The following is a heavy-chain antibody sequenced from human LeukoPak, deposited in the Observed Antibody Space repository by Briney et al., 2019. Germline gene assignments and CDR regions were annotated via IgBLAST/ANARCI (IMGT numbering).Heavy chain of an antibody. V-gene: IGHV4-34*01. D-gene: IGHD6-19*01. J-gene: IGHJ4*02. CDR2: INHSGST. CDR3: ARAGGWYFDY. Sequence: SETLSLTRAVYGGSFSGYYWSWIRQPPGKGLEWIGEINHSGSTNYNTSLKSRVTISVDTSKNQFSLKLSSVTAADTAVYYCARAGGWYFDYWGQGTLVTVSS. CDR1: GGSFSGYY.